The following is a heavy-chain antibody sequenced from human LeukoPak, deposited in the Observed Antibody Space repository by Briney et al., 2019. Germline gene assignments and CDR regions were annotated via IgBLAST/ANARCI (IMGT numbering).Heavy chain of an antibody. CDR2: VYNSGST. V-gene: IGHV4-59*01. CDR1: GGSISNYY. Sequence: SETLSLTCTVSGGSISNYYWSWIRHPPGKGLEWLGYVYNSGSTHYNPSLKSRVTISADTSKNQFSLKLSSVTAADTAVYYCARGGGVVVTAAHFDYWGRGTLVTVSS. D-gene: IGHD2-21*02. CDR3: ARGGGVVVTAAHFDY. J-gene: IGHJ4*02.